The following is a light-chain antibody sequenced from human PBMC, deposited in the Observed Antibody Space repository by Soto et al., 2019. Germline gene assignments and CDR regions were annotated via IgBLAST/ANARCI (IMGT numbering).Light chain of an antibody. CDR3: QTWDTGARVV. CDR2: LSSDGSH. Sequence: QAVVTQSPSASASLGASVKLTCTLSSGHSSYAIAWHQRQPGKGPRYLMKLSSDGSHSKGDGIPDRFSGSSSGAERYLTISSLQSEDEADYYCQTWDTGARVVFGGGTKLTVL. J-gene: IGLJ2*01. V-gene: IGLV4-69*01. CDR1: SGHSSYA.